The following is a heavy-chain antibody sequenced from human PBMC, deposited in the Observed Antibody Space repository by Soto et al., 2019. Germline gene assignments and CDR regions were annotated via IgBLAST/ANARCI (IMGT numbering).Heavy chain of an antibody. CDR2: IKSDGST. J-gene: IGHJ6*02. Sequence: EVQLVESGGGLVQPGGSLRLSCAASEFTFSSYWMHWVRQAPGKGLVWVSRIKSDGSTSYADSVKGRFTISRDNAKNTVYLQMNSLRAEDTAVYYCARGRWNTAGMDVWGQGTTVIVSS. CDR3: ARGRWNTAGMDV. D-gene: IGHD1-1*01. V-gene: IGHV3-74*01. CDR1: EFTFSSYW.